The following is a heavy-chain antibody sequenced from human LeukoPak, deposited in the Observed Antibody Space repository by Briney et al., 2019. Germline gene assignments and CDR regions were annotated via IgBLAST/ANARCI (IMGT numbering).Heavy chain of an antibody. CDR2: IKQDGGEK. Sequence: GGSLRLSCAASGFTFRSYCMSWVRQAPGKGLEWVANIKQDGGEKYYVDFVKGRFTISRDNAKNSLYLQMNSLRAEDTAVYYCARDRLLPIPHYMDVWGKGTTVTVSS. D-gene: IGHD2-21*01. V-gene: IGHV3-7*01. J-gene: IGHJ6*03. CDR3: ARDRLLPIPHYMDV. CDR1: GFTFRSYC.